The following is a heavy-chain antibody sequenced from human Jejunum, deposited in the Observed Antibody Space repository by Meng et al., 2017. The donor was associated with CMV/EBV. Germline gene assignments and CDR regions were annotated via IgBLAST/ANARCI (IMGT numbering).Heavy chain of an antibody. CDR2: INPNFSGT. D-gene: IGHD3-22*01. V-gene: IGHV1-2*02. CDR3: ARDYYDSSGYNWRGVFDI. J-gene: IGHJ3*02. CDR1: FTGYY. Sequence: FTGYYIHWVRQAPGQGLEWMGWINPNFSGTDYAQKFQGRVTMTRDTSISTAYMELSNLSSDDTAVYYCARDYYDSSGYNWRGVFDIWGQGAMVTVSS.